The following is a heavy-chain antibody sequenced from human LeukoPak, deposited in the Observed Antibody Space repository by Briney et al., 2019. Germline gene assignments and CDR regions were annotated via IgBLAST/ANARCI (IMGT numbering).Heavy chain of an antibody. CDR2: INTSGST. V-gene: IGHV4-4*07. CDR3: ARLLLTSSYYDRLWTFDY. CDR1: GGSISDYY. J-gene: IGHJ4*02. D-gene: IGHD3-22*01. Sequence: SETLSLTCTVSGGSISDYYWTWVRQPAGKRLEWIGRINTSGSTNYNPSLNSRVTMSVDTSKNQFSQKLTSVTAADTAVYYCARLLLTSSYYDRLWTFDYWGQGSLVTVSS.